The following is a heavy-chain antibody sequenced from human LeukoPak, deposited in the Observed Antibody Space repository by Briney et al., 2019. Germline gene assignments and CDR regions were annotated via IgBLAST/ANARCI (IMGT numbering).Heavy chain of an antibody. CDR2: VWYDESNK. V-gene: IGHV3-33*08. D-gene: IGHD3-22*01. J-gene: IGHJ3*02. CDR1: GFTFSSYA. CDR3: AREDSSGAFDI. Sequence: PGRSVRLSCAASGFTFSSYAMHWVRQAPGKGLEWVAVVWYDESNKYYVDSVKGRFTISRDNSKNTLYLQMNSLRVEDTALYYCAREDSSGAFDIWGQGTMVTVSS.